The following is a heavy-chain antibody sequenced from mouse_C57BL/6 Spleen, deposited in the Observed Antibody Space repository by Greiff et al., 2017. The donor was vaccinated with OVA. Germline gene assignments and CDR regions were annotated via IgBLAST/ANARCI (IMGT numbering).Heavy chain of an antibody. CDR1: GFKFTDYE. CDR3: TRLRGNDGDD. D-gene: IGHD2-3*01. Sequence: QVQLQQSGAELVRPGASVTLSCKASGFKFTDYEMHWVKQTPVHGLEWIGAIDPETGGTAYNQKFKGKAILTADKSSSTAYMELRSLTSEDSAVYYCTRLRGNDGDDWGKGATLTVSS. V-gene: IGHV1-15*01. CDR2: IDPETGGT. J-gene: IGHJ2*01.